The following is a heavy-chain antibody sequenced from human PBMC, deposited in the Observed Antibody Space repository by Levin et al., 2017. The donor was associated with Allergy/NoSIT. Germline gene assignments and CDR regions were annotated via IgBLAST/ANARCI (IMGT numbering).Heavy chain of an antibody. D-gene: IGHD7-27*01. CDR3: ARRELGLKIFDY. CDR2: ITPGGDDT. CDR1: GFTFKSYA. V-gene: IGHV3-23*01. Sequence: GGSLRLSCAASGFTFKSYAMSWVRQAPAKGLEWVSAITPGGDDTYYADSVKGRFTISRDNSKNTLYLQMNSLRAEDAAIYYCARRELGLKIFDYWGQGTLVTVSS. J-gene: IGHJ4*02.